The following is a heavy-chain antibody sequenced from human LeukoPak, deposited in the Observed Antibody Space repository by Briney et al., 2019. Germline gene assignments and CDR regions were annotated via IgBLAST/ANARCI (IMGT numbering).Heavy chain of an antibody. J-gene: IGHJ4*02. D-gene: IGHD5-18*01. CDR1: GYTFTGYY. V-gene: IGHV1-2*02. Sequence: ASVKVSCKASGYTFTGYYMHWVRQAPGQGLEWMGWINPNSGGTNYAQKFQGRVTMTRDTSISTAYMELSSLRSEDTAVYYCATGRQLWLRPPFDYWGQGTLVTVSS. CDR2: INPNSGGT. CDR3: ATGRQLWLRPPFDY.